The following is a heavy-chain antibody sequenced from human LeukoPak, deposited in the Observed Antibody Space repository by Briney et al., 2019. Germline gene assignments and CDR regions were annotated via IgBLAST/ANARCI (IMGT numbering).Heavy chain of an antibody. Sequence: PSETLSLTCTVSGGSITSSTYYWSWIRQPPGKGLEWIGYIYHSGSTYYNPSLKSRVTISVDRSKNQFSLKLSSVTAEDTAVYYCARDPGIAARPIDYWGQGTLVTVSS. J-gene: IGHJ4*02. CDR2: IYHSGST. D-gene: IGHD6-6*01. CDR3: ARDPGIAARPIDY. CDR1: GGSITSSTYY. V-gene: IGHV4-30-2*01.